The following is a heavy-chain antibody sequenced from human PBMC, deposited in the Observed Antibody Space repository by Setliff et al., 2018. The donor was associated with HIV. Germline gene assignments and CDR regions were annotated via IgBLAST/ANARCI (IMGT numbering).Heavy chain of an antibody. D-gene: IGHD6-19*01. CDR2: VNRDGSST. CDR1: GFTFDRFW. J-gene: IGHJ4*02. Sequence: PGGSLRLSCAASGFTFDRFWLHWVRQAPGKGLVWVSRVNRDGSSTTYADSVKGRFTISRDNSKNTLYLQMNSLRAEDTAVYYCAKGEYSSGWDLRFFDYWGQGTLVTVSS. V-gene: IGHV3-74*01. CDR3: AKGEYSSGWDLRFFDY.